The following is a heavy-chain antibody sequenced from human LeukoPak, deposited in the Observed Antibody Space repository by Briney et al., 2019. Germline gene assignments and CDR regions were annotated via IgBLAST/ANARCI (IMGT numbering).Heavy chain of an antibody. J-gene: IGHJ4*02. CDR2: INHGGST. D-gene: IGHD4/OR15-4a*01. Sequence: SETLSLTCAVYGGSLSGYYWSWIRQSPGKGLEWIGEINHGGSTNYNPSLKSRVTMSVDTSKNHFSLKLSSVTAADTAVYFCAREGRMSMGIENWGQGTLVTVSS. V-gene: IGHV4-34*01. CDR1: GGSLSGYY. CDR3: AREGRMSMGIEN.